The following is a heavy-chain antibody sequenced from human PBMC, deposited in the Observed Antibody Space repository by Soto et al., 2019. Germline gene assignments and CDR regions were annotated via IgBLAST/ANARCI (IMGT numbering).Heavy chain of an antibody. CDR1: GFTFSSSG. CDR2: ISYDGSNK. Sequence: QVQLVESGGGVVQPGGSLRLSCAASGFTFSSSGMHWVRQAPGKGLEWVAVISYDGSNKYYADSVKGRFTISRDNSKNTLYLQMNSRRAEDTAVYYCAKPYSNSDWYFFAYWGQGTLVTVSS. V-gene: IGHV3-30*18. D-gene: IGHD6-19*01. J-gene: IGHJ4*02. CDR3: AKPYSNSDWYFFAY.